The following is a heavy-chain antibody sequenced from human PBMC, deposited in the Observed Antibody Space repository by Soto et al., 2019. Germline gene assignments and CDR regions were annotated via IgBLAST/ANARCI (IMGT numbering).Heavy chain of an antibody. V-gene: IGHV4-39*07. Sequence: SETLSLTCIVSNGSISSRSSYWGWIRQTPGKGLEWIGSIYYIGNTYYNPSLKSRVTISVDTSKNQFSLKLSSVTAADTAVYYCARSSRGLIVVVPAAPFDYWGQGTLVTVSS. CDR2: IYYIGNT. CDR3: ARSSRGLIVVVPAAPFDY. D-gene: IGHD2-2*01. J-gene: IGHJ4*02. CDR1: NGSISSRSSY.